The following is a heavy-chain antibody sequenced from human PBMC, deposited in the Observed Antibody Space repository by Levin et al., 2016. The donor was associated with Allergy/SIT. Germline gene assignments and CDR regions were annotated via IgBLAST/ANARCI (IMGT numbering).Heavy chain of an antibody. Sequence: GGSLRLSCAASGFTFSSYSINWVRQAPGKGLEWVSSISYSSSHIYYADSVKGRFTISRDNAKNSLYLQMNSLRADDTAVYYCARFAQLTAAGAYYFDYWGQGTLVTVSS. J-gene: IGHJ4*02. CDR1: GFTFSSYS. CDR2: ISYSSSHI. CDR3: ARFAQLTAAGAYYFDY. V-gene: IGHV3-21*01. D-gene: IGHD6-13*01.